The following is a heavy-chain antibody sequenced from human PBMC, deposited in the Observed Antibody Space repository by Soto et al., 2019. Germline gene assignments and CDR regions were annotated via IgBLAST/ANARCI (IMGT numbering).Heavy chain of an antibody. CDR1: GFTFSSYA. J-gene: IGHJ3*02. V-gene: IGHV3-23*01. Sequence: EVQLLESGGGLVQPGGSLRLSCAASGFTFSSYAMSWVRQAPGKGLEWVSAISGSGGSTYYADSVKGRFTISRDNSKNTLYLQMNRLRAENTAVYYCAKGTVVIGGSDAFDIWGQGTMVTVSS. D-gene: IGHD3-22*01. CDR3: AKGTVVIGGSDAFDI. CDR2: ISGSGGST.